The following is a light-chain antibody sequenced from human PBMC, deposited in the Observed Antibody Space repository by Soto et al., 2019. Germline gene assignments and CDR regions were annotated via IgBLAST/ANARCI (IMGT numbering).Light chain of an antibody. J-gene: IGKJ3*01. CDR2: GIS. CDR1: QRVGSD. Sequence: EMLMTQSPATLSVSPGERATLSCRASQRVGSDLAWYQQKPGQPPRLLMYGISTRATGIPARFSGSGSGTALSLTISGLSSEDFAVYYSPQYEKGPGTLGPGTKVDF. CDR3: PQYEKGPGT. V-gene: IGKV3-15*01.